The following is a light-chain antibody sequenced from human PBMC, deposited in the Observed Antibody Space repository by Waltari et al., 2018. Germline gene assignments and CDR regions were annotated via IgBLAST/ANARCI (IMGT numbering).Light chain of an antibody. Sequence: QSALTQPASVSGSPGQSITISCTGTSSDVGSYNFVSWYQQYPGKAPKLMIYEVSKRPSWVSNRFSGSKSGNTASLTISGLQAEDEADYYCCSYAGSSTGVFGGGTKLTVL. J-gene: IGLJ2*01. CDR2: EVS. CDR1: SSDVGSYNF. CDR3: CSYAGSSTGV. V-gene: IGLV2-23*02.